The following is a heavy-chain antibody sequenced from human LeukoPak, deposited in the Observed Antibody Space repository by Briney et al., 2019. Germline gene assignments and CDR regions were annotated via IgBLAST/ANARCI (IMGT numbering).Heavy chain of an antibody. V-gene: IGHV3-21*01. J-gene: IGHJ5*02. CDR3: ARAHCSSTSCYRNEVVGWFDP. Sequence: GGSLRLSCAASGFTFSSYSMNWVRQAPGKGLEWVSSISSSSSYIYYADSVKGRFTISRDNAKNSLYLQMNSLRAEDTAVYYCARAHCSSTSCYRNEVVGWFDPWGQGTLVTVSS. CDR2: ISSSSSYI. CDR1: GFTFSSYS. D-gene: IGHD2-2*01.